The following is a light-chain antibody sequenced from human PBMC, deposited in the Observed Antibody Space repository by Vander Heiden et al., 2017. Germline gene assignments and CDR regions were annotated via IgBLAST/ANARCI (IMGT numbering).Light chain of an antibody. V-gene: IGKV3-15*01. CDR3: QQYNNWPPLT. Sequence: EIVMTQSPATLSVSPGERATLPCRASQSVSSNLAWYQQKPGQAPRLLLDGASTRATGIPARFSGSGSGTEFTLTISSLQSEDFAVDYCQQYNNWPPLTFGGGTKVEIK. CDR1: QSVSSN. J-gene: IGKJ4*01. CDR2: GAS.